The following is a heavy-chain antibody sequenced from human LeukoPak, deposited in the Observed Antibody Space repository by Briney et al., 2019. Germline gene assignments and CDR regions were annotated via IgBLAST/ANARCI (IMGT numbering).Heavy chain of an antibody. CDR2: IKQDGSEK. J-gene: IGHJ4*02. CDR3: ARERTLQWLVGLHDY. D-gene: IGHD6-19*01. CDR1: GFTFSSYW. Sequence: YPGGSLRLSCAASGFTFSSYWMSWVRQAPGKGLEWVANIKQDGSEKYYVDSVKGRFTISRDNAKNSLYLQMNSLRAEDTAVYYCARERTLQWLVGLHDYWGQGTLVPVSS. V-gene: IGHV3-7*01.